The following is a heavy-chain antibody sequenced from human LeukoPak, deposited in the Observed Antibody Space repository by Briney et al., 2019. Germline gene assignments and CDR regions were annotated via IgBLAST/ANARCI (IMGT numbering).Heavy chain of an antibody. V-gene: IGHV3-9*01. CDR3: AKALALDI. CDR2: ISWNSGSI. CDR1: GFTFDDYA. J-gene: IGHJ3*02. Sequence: GGSLRLSCAASGFTFDDYAMHWVRQAPGKGLEWVSGISWNSGSIGYADSVKGRFTISRDNAKNSLYLQMNSLRAEDTALYYCAKALALDIWGQGTMVTVSS.